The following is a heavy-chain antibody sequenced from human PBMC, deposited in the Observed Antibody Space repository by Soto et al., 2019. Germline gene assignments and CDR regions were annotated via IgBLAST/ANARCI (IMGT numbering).Heavy chain of an antibody. CDR3: TTDGGGQWELRFQH. CDR1: GFTFSNAW. D-gene: IGHD1-26*01. J-gene: IGHJ1*01. Sequence: EVQLVESGGGLVKPGGSLRLSCAASGFTFSNAWMNWVRQAPGKGLEWVGRIKSKTDGGTTDYAAPVKGRFTISRDDSNNTLYLQMNSLKTEDTAVYYCTTDGGGQWELRFQHWGQGTLVTVSS. V-gene: IGHV3-15*07. CDR2: IKSKTDGGTT.